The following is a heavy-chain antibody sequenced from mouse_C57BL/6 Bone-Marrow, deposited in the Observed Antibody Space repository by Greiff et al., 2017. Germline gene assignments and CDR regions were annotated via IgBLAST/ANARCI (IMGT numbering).Heavy chain of an antibody. CDR2: ISSGGDYI. V-gene: IGHV5-9-1*02. CDR3: TRDGYWYFDV. J-gene: IGHJ1*03. CDR1: GFTFSSYA. D-gene: IGHD2-3*01. Sequence: EVMLVESGEGLVKPGGSLKLSCAASGFTFSSYAMSWVRQTPEKRLEWVAYISSGGDYIYYADTVKGRFTISRDNARNTLYLQMSRLKSEDTAMYYCTRDGYWYFDVWGTGTTVTVSS.